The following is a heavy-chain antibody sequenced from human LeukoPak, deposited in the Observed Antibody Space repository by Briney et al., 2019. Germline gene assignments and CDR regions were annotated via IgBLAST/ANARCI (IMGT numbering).Heavy chain of an antibody. CDR3: ARAPIAAKAGGDY. V-gene: IGHV4-38-2*01. J-gene: IGHJ4*02. CDR2: IYHSGST. Sequence: PSQTLSLTCAVSGYSISSGYYWGWIRQPPGKGLEWIGSIYHSGSTYYNPSLKSRVTISVDTSKNQFSLKLSSVTAADTAVYYCARAPIAAKAGGDYWGQGTLVTVSS. CDR1: GYSISSGYY. D-gene: IGHD6-25*01.